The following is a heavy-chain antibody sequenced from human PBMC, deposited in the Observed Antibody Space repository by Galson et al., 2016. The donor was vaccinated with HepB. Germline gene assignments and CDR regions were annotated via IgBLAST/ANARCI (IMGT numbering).Heavy chain of an antibody. J-gene: IGHJ5*01. CDR1: GYSIRSGYY. Sequence: SETLSLTCIVSGYSIRSGYYWGWIRQSPGKGLEWIGNLYHSGETHYSPPFRGRVAMSVDTSENHFSLNLRSMTAADTAIYYCARDVSPRAGWFDSWGQGTLVIVSS. D-gene: IGHD6-13*01. CDR2: LYHSGET. CDR3: ARDVSPRAGWFDS. V-gene: IGHV4-38-2*02.